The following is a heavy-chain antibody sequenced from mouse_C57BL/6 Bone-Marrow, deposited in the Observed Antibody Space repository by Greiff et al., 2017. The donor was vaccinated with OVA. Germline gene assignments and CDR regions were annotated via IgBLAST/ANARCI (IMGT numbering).Heavy chain of an antibody. V-gene: IGHV1-55*01. CDR2: IYPGSGST. Sequence: VKLQQPGAELVKPGASVKMSCKASGYTFTSYWITWVKQRPGQGLEWIGDIYPGSGSTNYNEKFKSKATLTVDTSSSTAYMQLSSLTSEDSAVYYCARLAYYYGSSPYYFDYWGQGTTLTVSS. CDR1: GYTFTSYW. D-gene: IGHD1-1*01. CDR3: ARLAYYYGSSPYYFDY. J-gene: IGHJ2*01.